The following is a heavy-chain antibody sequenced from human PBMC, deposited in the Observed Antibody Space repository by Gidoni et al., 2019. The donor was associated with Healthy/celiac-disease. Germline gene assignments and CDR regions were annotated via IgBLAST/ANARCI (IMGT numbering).Heavy chain of an antibody. J-gene: IGHJ6*02. V-gene: IGHV3-23*01. Sequence: EVQLLESGGGLVQPGGSLRLSCAASGFTFSSYAMSWVRQAPGKGLEWVSAISGSGGSTYYADSVKGRFTISRDNSKNTLYLQMNSLRAEDTAVYYCATYPRYCSSTSCYVSYYGMDVWGQGTTVTVSS. CDR2: ISGSGGST. CDR1: GFTFSSYA. CDR3: ATYPRYCSSTSCYVSYYGMDV. D-gene: IGHD2-2*01.